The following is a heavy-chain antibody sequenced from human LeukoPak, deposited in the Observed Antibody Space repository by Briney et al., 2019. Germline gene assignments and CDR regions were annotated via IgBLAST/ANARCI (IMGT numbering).Heavy chain of an antibody. V-gene: IGHV4-59*01. CDR3: ARGYCSSTSCPPGY. CDR1: GGSISSYY. Sequence: PSETLSLTCTVSGGSISSYYWSWIRQPPGKGLEWIGYIYYSGSTNYNPSLKSRVTISVDTSKNQFSLKLSSVTAADTAVYYCARGYCSSTSCPPGYWGQGTLVTVSS. CDR2: IYYSGST. D-gene: IGHD2-2*01. J-gene: IGHJ4*02.